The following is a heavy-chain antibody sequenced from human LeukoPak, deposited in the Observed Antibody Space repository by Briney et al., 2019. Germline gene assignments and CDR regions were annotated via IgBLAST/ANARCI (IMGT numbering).Heavy chain of an antibody. CDR1: GFTFSSYS. CDR3: TTYYDSSGYEFDY. Sequence: NPGGSLRLSCAASGFTFSSYSMNWVRQAPGKGLEWVGRIKSKTDGGTTDYAAPVKGRFTISRDDSKNTRYLQMNSLKTEDTAVYYCTTYYDSSGYEFDYWGQGTLVTVSS. CDR2: IKSKTDGGTT. J-gene: IGHJ4*02. D-gene: IGHD3-22*01. V-gene: IGHV3-15*01.